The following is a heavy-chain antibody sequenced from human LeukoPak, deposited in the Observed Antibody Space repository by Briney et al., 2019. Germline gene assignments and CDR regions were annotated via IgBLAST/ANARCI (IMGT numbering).Heavy chain of an antibody. V-gene: IGHV1-8*01. CDR3: ARDRFQNWFDP. J-gene: IGHJ5*02. D-gene: IGHD3-3*01. CDR1: GYTFTSYD. CDR2: MNPNSGNT. Sequence: ASVKVSCKASGYTFTSYDINWVRQATGQGLEWMGWMNPNSGNTGYAQKFQGRVTITTDESTSTAYMELSSLRSEDTAVYYCARDRFQNWFDPWGQGTLVTVSS.